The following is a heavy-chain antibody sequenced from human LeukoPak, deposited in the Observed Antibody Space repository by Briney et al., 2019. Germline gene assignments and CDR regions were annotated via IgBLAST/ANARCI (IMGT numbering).Heavy chain of an antibody. V-gene: IGHV3-64D*06. CDR1: GFTFSSYA. CDR2: ISSNGDST. Sequence: GGSLGLSCSASGFTFSSYAMHWVRQAPGKGLVYVSNISSNGDSTYYADSVKGRFTISRDNSKNTLYLQMSSMRAEDTAVYYCVKDVIVGARRGHICSFDYWGQGTLVTVSS. J-gene: IGHJ4*02. CDR3: VKDVIVGARRGHICSFDY. D-gene: IGHD2/OR15-2a*01.